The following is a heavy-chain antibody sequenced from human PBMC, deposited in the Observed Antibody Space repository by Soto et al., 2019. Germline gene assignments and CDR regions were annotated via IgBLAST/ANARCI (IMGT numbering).Heavy chain of an antibody. Sequence: QLQLQESGSGLVKPSQTLSLTCAVSGGSISSGGYSWSWMRQPPGKGLEWIGYIYHSGSTYYNPSPXSXXTISVDRSKNQCSLKLSSVTAADTAVYYCARVPDVWGQGTTVTVSS. CDR1: GGSISSGGYS. CDR2: IYHSGST. CDR3: ARVPDV. V-gene: IGHV4-30-2*01. J-gene: IGHJ6*02.